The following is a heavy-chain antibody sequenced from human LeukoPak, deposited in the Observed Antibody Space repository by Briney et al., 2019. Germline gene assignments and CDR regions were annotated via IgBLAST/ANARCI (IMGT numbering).Heavy chain of an antibody. CDR3: ARDFESGSYSGGFDY. D-gene: IGHD1-26*01. V-gene: IGHV3-21*01. Sequence: PGGSLRLSCAASGFTLSSYSMNWVRQAPGKGLEWVSSISSSSSYIYYADSVKGRFTISRDNAKNSLYLQMNSLRAEDTAVYYCARDFESGSYSGGFDYWGQGTLDTVSS. CDR2: ISSSSSYI. J-gene: IGHJ4*02. CDR1: GFTLSSYS.